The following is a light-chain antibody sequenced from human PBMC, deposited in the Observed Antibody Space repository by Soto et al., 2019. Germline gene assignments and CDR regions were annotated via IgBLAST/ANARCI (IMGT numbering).Light chain of an antibody. CDR2: AAS. Sequence: DIQLTQSPSFLSASVGDRVTITCRASQGSSSYLAWYQQKPGKAPKLLSYAASTLQSGVPSRFSGSGSGTEFTLTLSRLQPEDFATYYCQQLNSYPPYTFGQGTKLEIK. V-gene: IGKV1-9*01. CDR1: QGSSSY. CDR3: QQLNSYPPYT. J-gene: IGKJ2*01.